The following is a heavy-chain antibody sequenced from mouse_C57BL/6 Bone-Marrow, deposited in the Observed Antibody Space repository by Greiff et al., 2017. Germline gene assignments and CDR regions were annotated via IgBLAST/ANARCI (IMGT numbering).Heavy chain of an antibody. V-gene: IGHV1-76*01. CDR1: GYTFTDYY. CDR2: IYPGSGNT. CDR3: ARDGVPFTY. D-gene: IGHD6-1*01. Sequence: QVQLQQSGAELVRPGASVTLSCKASGYTFTDYYINWVKQRPGQGLEWIARIYPGSGNTYYNQKFKGKATLTAEKSSSTAYMQVSSLTSEDSAVXLCARDGVPFTYWGPGSLVTVSA. J-gene: IGHJ3*01.